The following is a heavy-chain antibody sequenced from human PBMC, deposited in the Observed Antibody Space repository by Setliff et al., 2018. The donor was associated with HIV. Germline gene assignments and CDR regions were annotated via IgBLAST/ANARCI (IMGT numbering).Heavy chain of an antibody. CDR2: LYNNRVT. CDR3: ANAPYPRGAFDV. CDR1: GVSITSNSYY. V-gene: IGHV4-39*01. D-gene: IGHD3-10*01. J-gene: IGHJ3*01. Sequence: PSETLSLTCTVSGVSITSNSYYWGWIRQPPGKGLGWIGSLYNNRVTYYNPSLRSRVTIFVDMSKNQFSLKLTSVTAADTAMYYCANAPYPRGAFDVWGQGTVVTVSS.